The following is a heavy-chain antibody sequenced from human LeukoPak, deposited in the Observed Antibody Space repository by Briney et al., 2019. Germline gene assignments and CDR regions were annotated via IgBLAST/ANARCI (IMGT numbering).Heavy chain of an antibody. CDR3: ARDAYYDSSGYYY. D-gene: IGHD3-22*01. CDR1: GGSIGSGGYS. Sequence: SQTLSLTCAVSGGSIGSGGYSWSWIRQPPGKGLEWIGYIYYSGSTNYNPSLKSRVTISVDTSKNQFSLKLSSVTAADTAVYYCARDAYYDSSGYYYWGQGTLVTVSS. CDR2: IYYSGST. J-gene: IGHJ4*02. V-gene: IGHV4-61*08.